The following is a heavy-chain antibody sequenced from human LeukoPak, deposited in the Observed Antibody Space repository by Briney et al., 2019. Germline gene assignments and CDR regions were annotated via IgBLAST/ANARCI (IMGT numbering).Heavy chain of an antibody. CDR3: AMISYGSGSYGGY. Sequence: GGSLRLSCAASGFTFSDYYMRWIRQAPGKGLAWVSYISSSGSTIYYAASVKARCTISRDNAKNSLYLQMNSLRAEDTAVYYCAMISYGSGSYGGYWGQGTLVTVSS. D-gene: IGHD3-10*01. CDR2: ISSSGSTI. J-gene: IGHJ4*02. CDR1: GFTFSDYY. V-gene: IGHV3-11*01.